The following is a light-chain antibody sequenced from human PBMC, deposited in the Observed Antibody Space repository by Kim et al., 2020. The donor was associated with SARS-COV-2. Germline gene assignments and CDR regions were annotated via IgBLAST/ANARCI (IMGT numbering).Light chain of an antibody. CDR2: RNN. CDR1: SSNIGSNY. J-gene: IGLJ3*02. CDR3: AAWDDSLSGWV. V-gene: IGLV1-47*01. Sequence: GQRVPISCSGSSSNIGSNYVYWYQQLPGTAPNLLIYRNNQRPSGVPDRFSGSKSGTSASLAISGLRSEDEADYYCAAWDDSLSGWVFGGGTQLTVL.